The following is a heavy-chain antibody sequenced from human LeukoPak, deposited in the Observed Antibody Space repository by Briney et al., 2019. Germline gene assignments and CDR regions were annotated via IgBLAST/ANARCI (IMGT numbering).Heavy chain of an antibody. CDR1: GYTFTSYG. J-gene: IGHJ5*02. D-gene: IGHD1-1*01. CDR2: ISAYNGNT. CDR3: ARDLGVDWNPNWFDP. Sequence: ASVKVSCKASGYTFTSYGISWVRQAPGQGLEWMGWISAYNGNTNYAQKLRGRVTMTTDTSTSTAYMELRSLRSDDTAVYYCARDLGVDWNPNWFDPWGQGALVTVSS. V-gene: IGHV1-18*01.